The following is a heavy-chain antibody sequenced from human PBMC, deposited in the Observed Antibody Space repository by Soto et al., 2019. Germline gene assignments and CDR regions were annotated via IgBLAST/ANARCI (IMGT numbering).Heavy chain of an antibody. CDR1: GGSISSGDHY. CDR3: ARALLQIWTHYYAGMDV. J-gene: IGHJ6*02. CDR2: IYYSGTT. V-gene: IGHV4-30-4*01. Sequence: PSETLSLTCTVSGGSISSGDHYWSWIRQPPGKGLEWIGYIYYSGTTYYNPSLKSRVTISVDTSENQFSLKVNSVTAADTAVYYWARALLQIWTHYYAGMDVWGQGTTVTVSS. D-gene: IGHD5-18*01.